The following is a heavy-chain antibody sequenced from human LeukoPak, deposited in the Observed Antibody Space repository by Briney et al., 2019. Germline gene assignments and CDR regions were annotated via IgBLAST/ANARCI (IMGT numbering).Heavy chain of an antibody. V-gene: IGHV3-7*01. D-gene: IGHD2-2*01. CDR2: IMQDGSEK. J-gene: IGHJ4*02. Sequence: PGGSLRLSCAASGFTFSSYWMSWVRQAPGKGLEWVANIMQDGSEKYYVDSVRGRFTISRDNAKNSLYLQMNSLRAEDTAVYYCARGWADCSRSSCYAFDYWGQGTLVTVSS. CDR3: ARGWADCSRSSCYAFDY. CDR1: GFTFSSYW.